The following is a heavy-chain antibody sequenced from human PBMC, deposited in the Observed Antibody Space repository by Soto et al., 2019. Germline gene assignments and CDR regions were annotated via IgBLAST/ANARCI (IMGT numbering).Heavy chain of an antibody. Sequence: SETLSLTCAVSGYSISSGYYWGWIRQPPGKGLEWIGSIYHSGSTYYNPSLKSRVTISVDTSKNQFSLKLSSMTAADTAVYYCASALFLEWYYFDYWGQGTLVTVSS. CDR3: ASALFLEWYYFDY. CDR2: IYHSGST. CDR1: GYSISSGYY. J-gene: IGHJ4*02. D-gene: IGHD3-3*01. V-gene: IGHV4-38-2*01.